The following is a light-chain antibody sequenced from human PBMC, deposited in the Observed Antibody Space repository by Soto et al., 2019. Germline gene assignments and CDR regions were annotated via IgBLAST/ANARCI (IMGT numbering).Light chain of an antibody. Sequence: IVLTHSPGALSLSPVERATLSCGASQSVSSSYLAWYQQKPGQAPRLLIYGASTRATGIPDRFSGSGSGTDFTLTISRLEPEDFAVYYCQQYGSSPRTFGQGTKVDIK. V-gene: IGKV3-20*01. J-gene: IGKJ1*01. CDR2: GAS. CDR1: QSVSSSY. CDR3: QQYGSSPRT.